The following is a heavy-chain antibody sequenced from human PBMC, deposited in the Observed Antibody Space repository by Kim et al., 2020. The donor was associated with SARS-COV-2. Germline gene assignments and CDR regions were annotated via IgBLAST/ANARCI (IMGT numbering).Heavy chain of an antibody. J-gene: IGHJ2*01. Sequence: YYNPSPKGRITISVDTSKKQFSLRLSSVTAADAAVYYCARHLRNWYFDLWGRGTLVTVSS. CDR3: ARHLRNWYFDL. V-gene: IGHV4-39*01.